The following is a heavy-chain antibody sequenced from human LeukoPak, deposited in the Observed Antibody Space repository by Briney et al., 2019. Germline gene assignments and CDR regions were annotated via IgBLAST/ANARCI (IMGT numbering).Heavy chain of an antibody. CDR2: IGGSGSSA. V-gene: IGHV3-23*01. D-gene: IGHD1-26*01. Sequence: AGGSLRLSCAASEFTFSSSAMSWVRQAPGKGLEWVSAIGGSGSSAYYADSVRGRFTISRDNSKNTLYLQMNSLRAEDTAVYYCAKYRWELLHRYFDYWGQGTLVTVSS. J-gene: IGHJ4*02. CDR3: AKYRWELLHRYFDY. CDR1: EFTFSSSA.